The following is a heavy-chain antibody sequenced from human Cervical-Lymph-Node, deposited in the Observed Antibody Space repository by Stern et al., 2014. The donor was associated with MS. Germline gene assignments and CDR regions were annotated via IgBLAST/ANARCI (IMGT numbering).Heavy chain of an antibody. Sequence: VQLVESGPGLVKPSETLSLTCTVSGGSIRTFSWSWIRQPPGRGLEWIGCVYYNGSTTHNPSLKSRVTMSVDTSNSQLSLRLHSVTAADTAVYYCARHSVGVKDFDSWGQGTLVTVSS. CDR1: GGSIRTFS. CDR3: ARHSVGVKDFDS. D-gene: IGHD4-23*01. J-gene: IGHJ4*02. CDR2: VYYNGST. V-gene: IGHV4-59*01.